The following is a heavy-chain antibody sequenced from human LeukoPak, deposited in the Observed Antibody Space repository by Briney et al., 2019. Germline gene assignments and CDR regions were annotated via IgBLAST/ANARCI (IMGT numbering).Heavy chain of an antibody. J-gene: IGHJ1*01. D-gene: IGHD3-9*01. CDR2: MNPNSGNT. CDR1: GYTFISYD. Sequence: ASVKVSCKASGYTFISYDINWVRQATGQRLEWMGWMNPNSGNTDYAQKFQDRVTITRNTSISIAYMELSSLRSEDTAVYYCARDGHYDILTGYFQDWGQGTLVTVSS. V-gene: IGHV1-8*03. CDR3: ARDGHYDILTGYFQD.